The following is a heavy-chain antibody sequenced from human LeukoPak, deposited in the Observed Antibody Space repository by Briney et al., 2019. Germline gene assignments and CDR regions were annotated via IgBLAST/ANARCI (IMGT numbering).Heavy chain of an antibody. V-gene: IGHV3-7*01. Sequence: VGSLRLSCAASGFTFSSYWVSWVRQAPGKGLEWVANIKQDGSEKYYVDSVKGRFTISRDNAKNSLYLQMNSLRAEDTAVYYCARVPYGDDAFDIWGQGTMVTVSS. CDR1: GFTFSSYW. J-gene: IGHJ3*02. CDR2: IKQDGSEK. CDR3: ARVPYGDDAFDI. D-gene: IGHD4/OR15-4a*01.